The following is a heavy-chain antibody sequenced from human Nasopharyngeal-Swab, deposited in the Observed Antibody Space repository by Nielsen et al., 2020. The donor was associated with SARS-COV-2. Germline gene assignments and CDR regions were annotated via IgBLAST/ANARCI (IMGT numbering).Heavy chain of an antibody. D-gene: IGHD3-22*01. V-gene: IGHV3-30-3*01. CDR1: GFTFSSYA. CDR2: ISYDGSNK. J-gene: IGHJ2*01. CDR3: ARSKRDSSGYWYFDL. Sequence: GGSLRLSCAASGFTFSSYAMHWVRQAPGKGLEWVAVISYDGSNKYYADPVKGRFTISRDNSKNTLYLQMNSLRAEDTAVYYCARSKRDSSGYWYFDLWGRGTLVTVSS.